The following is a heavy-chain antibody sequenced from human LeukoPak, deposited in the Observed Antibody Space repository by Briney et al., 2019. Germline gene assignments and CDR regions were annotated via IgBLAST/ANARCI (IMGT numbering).Heavy chain of an antibody. CDR3: ARGLCMVLRYFDWQWGFDY. J-gene: IGHJ4*02. D-gene: IGHD3-9*01. V-gene: IGHV4-34*01. CDR1: GGSFSGYY. CDR2: INYSGST. Sequence: SETLSLTCAVYGGSFSGYYWSWIRQPPGKGLEWIGEINYSGSTNYNPSLKSRVTISVATSKNQFSLKLSSVTAAETAVSYCARGLCMVLRYFDWQWGFDYWGQGTLVTVSS.